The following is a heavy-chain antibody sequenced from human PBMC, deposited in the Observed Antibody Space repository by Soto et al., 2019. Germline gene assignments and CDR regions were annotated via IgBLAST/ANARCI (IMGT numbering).Heavy chain of an antibody. CDR2: ISYDGSNK. CDR1: GFTFSSYA. J-gene: IGHJ6*02. V-gene: IGHV3-30-3*01. CDR3: ARDSIAARPNMGDYYYYYGMDV. Sequence: QVQLVESGGGVVQPGRSLRLSCAASGFTFSSYAMHWVRQAPGKGLEWVAVISYDGSNKYYADSVKGRFTISRDNSKNTLYLQMNSLRAEDTAVYYCARDSIAARPNMGDYYYYYGMDVWGQGTTVTVSS. D-gene: IGHD6-6*01.